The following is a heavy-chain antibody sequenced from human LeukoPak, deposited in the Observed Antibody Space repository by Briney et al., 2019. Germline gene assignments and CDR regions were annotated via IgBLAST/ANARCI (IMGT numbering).Heavy chain of an antibody. D-gene: IGHD4-17*01. CDR3: ARYDYGDCWFDP. J-gene: IGHJ5*02. CDR2: ISDSGST. Sequence: TSETLSLTCTVSGGSMNNYYWSWIRQAPGKGLEWIGYISDSGSTNYNPSLRSRVTISVDTSKNQFSLKLSSVTAADTALYYCARYDYGDCWFDPWGQGTLVTVSS. V-gene: IGHV4-59*01. CDR1: GGSMNNYY.